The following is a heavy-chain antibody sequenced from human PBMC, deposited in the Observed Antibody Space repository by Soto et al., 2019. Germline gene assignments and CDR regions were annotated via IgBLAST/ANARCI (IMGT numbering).Heavy chain of an antibody. V-gene: IGHV3-15*01. CDR3: TTLSGSYYVEGY. J-gene: IGHJ4*02. D-gene: IGHD1-26*01. CDR1: GFTFSNAW. Sequence: LRLSCAASGFTFSNAWMSWVRQAPGKGLEWVGRIKSKTDGGTTDYAAPVKGRFTISRDDSKNTLYLQMNSLKTEDTAVYYCTTLSGSYYVEGYWGQGTLVTVSS. CDR2: IKSKTDGGTT.